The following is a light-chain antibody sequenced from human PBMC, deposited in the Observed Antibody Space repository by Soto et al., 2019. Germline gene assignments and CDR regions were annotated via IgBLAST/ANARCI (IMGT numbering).Light chain of an antibody. J-gene: IGLJ2*01. CDR2: KDS. CDR1: VLAKKY. CDR3: SSYGGSNTVV. Sequence: SYELTQPSSVSVSPGQTARITCSGDVLAKKYARWFQQKPGQAPVLVIYKDSERPSGIPERFSGSSSGTTVTLTISGAQVEDEADYYCSSYGGSNTVVFGGGTKLTVL. V-gene: IGLV3-27*01.